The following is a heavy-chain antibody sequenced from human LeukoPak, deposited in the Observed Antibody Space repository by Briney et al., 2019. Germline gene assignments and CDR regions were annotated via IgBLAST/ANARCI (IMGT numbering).Heavy chain of an antibody. J-gene: IGHJ4*02. CDR3: ARPLGGWPRFIYDS. CDR2: ISSTSSYI. Sequence: PGGSLRLSCAASGFTFSDYSINWVRQTPGRGLEWVSSISSTSSYIYYADSVKGRFTISRDNTKNSLYLQMNSLRAEDTAVYYCARPLGGWPRFIYDSWGQGTLVTVSS. D-gene: IGHD6-19*01. V-gene: IGHV3-21*01. CDR1: GFTFSDYS.